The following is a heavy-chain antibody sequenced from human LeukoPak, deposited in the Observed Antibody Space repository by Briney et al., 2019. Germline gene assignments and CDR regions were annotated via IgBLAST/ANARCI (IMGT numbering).Heavy chain of an antibody. CDR3: ARDPSAVAAGWFDP. V-gene: IGHV4-61*02. D-gene: IGHD6-19*01. CDR2: IYTSGST. J-gene: IGHJ5*02. Sequence: SETLSLTCTVSGGSISSGSYYWRWIRQPAGKGLEWIGRIYTSGSTNYNPSLKSRVTISVDTSKIPFSLKLSSVTAADTAVYYCARDPSAVAAGWFDPWGQGTLVTVSS. CDR1: GGSISSGSYY.